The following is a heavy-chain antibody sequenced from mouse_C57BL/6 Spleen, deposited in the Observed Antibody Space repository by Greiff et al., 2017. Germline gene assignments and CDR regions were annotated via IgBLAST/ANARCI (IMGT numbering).Heavy chain of an antibody. CDR2: IDPSDSYT. J-gene: IGHJ3*01. Sequence: QVQLQQPGAELVMPGASVKLSCKASGYTFTSYWMHWVKQRPGQGLEWIGEIDPSDSYTNYNQKFKGKSTLTVDKSSSTAYMQLSSLTSEDSAVYYCARKGGHLGFAYWGQGTLVTVSA. V-gene: IGHV1-69*01. CDR1: GYTFTSYW. CDR3: ARKGGHLGFAY.